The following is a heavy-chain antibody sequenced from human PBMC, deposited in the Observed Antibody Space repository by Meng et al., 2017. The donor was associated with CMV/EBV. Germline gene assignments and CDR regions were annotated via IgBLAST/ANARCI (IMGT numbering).Heavy chain of an antibody. CDR1: GFTFSSYA. CDR2: ISYDGSNK. J-gene: IGHJ4*02. V-gene: IGHV3-30-3*01. Sequence: LWEPGGGGVSPGRSLGLSRAAFGFTFSSYAMQWVRQAPGKGLGWVAVISYDGSNKYYADSVKGRFTISRDNSKNTLYLQMNSLRAEDTAVYYCAREDACYWGQGTLVTVSS. CDR3: AREDACY.